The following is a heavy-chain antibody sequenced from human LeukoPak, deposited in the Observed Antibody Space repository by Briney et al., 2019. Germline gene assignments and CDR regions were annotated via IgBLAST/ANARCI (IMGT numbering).Heavy chain of an antibody. Sequence: ASVKVSCKASGYTFTSYDINWVRQATGQGLEWMGYMNPNSGNTDYAQKFQGRVTITADESTSTAYMELSSLRSEDTAVYYCARSLAAAGYYYYYYMDVWGKGTTVTISS. CDR3: ARSLAAAGYYYYYYMDV. D-gene: IGHD6-13*01. V-gene: IGHV1-8*03. CDR1: GYTFTSYD. J-gene: IGHJ6*03. CDR2: MNPNSGNT.